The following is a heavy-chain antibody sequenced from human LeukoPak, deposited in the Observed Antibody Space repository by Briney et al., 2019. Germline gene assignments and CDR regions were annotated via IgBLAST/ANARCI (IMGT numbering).Heavy chain of an antibody. D-gene: IGHD4-11*01. J-gene: IGHJ5*02. Sequence: GGSLRLSCAASGFTFSSYAMSWVRQAPGKGLEWVSAISGSGGSTYYADSVKGRFTISRDNAKNSLYLQMNSLRAEDTAVYYCARIWPNTVTNWFDPWGQGTLVTVSS. CDR3: ARIWPNTVTNWFDP. V-gene: IGHV3-23*01. CDR2: ISGSGGST. CDR1: GFTFSSYA.